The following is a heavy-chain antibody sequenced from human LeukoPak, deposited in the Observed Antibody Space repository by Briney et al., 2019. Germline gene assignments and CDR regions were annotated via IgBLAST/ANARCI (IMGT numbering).Heavy chain of an antibody. CDR2: ISSSGSNT. Sequence: PGGSLRLSCAASGFTFSSYEMNWVRQAPGKGLEWVSYISSSGSNTHYADSVKGRFTISRDNAKNSLNLQMNSLRAEDTAVYYCATGGNSLAYWGQGTLVTVSS. CDR1: GFTFSSYE. V-gene: IGHV3-48*03. CDR3: ATGGNSLAY. J-gene: IGHJ4*02. D-gene: IGHD1-26*01.